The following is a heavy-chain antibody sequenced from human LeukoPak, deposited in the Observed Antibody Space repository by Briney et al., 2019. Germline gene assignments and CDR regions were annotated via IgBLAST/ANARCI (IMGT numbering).Heavy chain of an antibody. V-gene: IGHV4-39*07. J-gene: IGHJ5*02. CDR3: ARDRLIVLMVTPNNWFDP. CDR1: GGSISSSSYY. CDR2: IYYSGST. Sequence: SETLSLTCTVSGGSISSSSYYWGWIRQPPGKGLEWIGSIYYSGSTYYNPSLKSRVTISVDTSKSQFSLKLSSVTAADTAVYYCARDRLIVLMVTPNNWFDPWGQGTLVTVSS. D-gene: IGHD2-8*01.